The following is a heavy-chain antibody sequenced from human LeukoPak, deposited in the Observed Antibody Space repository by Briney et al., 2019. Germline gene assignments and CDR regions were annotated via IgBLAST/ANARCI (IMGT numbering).Heavy chain of an antibody. CDR3: AKEGPYCSSTSCYGSDY. CDR2: ISGSGGST. Sequence: GGSLRLSCAASGFTFSSYAMSWVRQAPGKGLEWVSAISGSGGSTYYADSVKGRFTISRDNSKNTLYLQMNSLRAEDMAVYYCAKEGPYCSSTSCYGSDYWGQGTLVTVSS. J-gene: IGHJ4*02. V-gene: IGHV3-23*01. CDR1: GFTFSSYA. D-gene: IGHD2-2*01.